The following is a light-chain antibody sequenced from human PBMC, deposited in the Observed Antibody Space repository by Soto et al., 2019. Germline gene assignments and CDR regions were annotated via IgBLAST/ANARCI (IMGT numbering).Light chain of an antibody. CDR3: QTWGTGAWV. V-gene: IGLV4-69*01. Sequence: QSVLTQSPSASASLGASVKLTCTLSSGHSSYAIAWYQQQPAKGPRYLMNLNSDGSHSKGDGIPDRFSGSSSGAEHYLTISSLQSEDEADYYCQTWGTGAWVFGGVTKLTVL. CDR2: LNSDGSH. J-gene: IGLJ3*02. CDR1: SGHSSYA.